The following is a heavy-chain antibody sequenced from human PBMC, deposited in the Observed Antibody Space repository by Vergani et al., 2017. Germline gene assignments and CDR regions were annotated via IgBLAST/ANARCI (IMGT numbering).Heavy chain of an antibody. J-gene: IGHJ4*02. CDR3: ATLGIAVAGTDY. V-gene: IGHV3-11*05. CDR1: GFTFSDYY. CDR2: ISSSSSYT. Sequence: QVQLVESGGGLVKPGGSLRLSCADSGFTFSDYYMSRIRQAPGKGLEWVSYISSSSSYTNYADSVKGRCTISRDNAKNSLYLQMNSLRAEDTAVYYCATLGIAVAGTDYWGQGTLVTVSS. D-gene: IGHD6-19*01.